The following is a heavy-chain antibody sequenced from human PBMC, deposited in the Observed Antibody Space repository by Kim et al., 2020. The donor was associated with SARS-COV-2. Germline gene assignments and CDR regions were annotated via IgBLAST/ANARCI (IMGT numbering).Heavy chain of an antibody. V-gene: IGHV4-34*01. J-gene: IGHJ4*02. CDR3: ARGFWSSSWSRRFDY. Sequence: SETLSLTCAVYGGSFSGYYWSWIRQPPGKGLEWIGEINHSGSTNYNPSLKSRVTISVDMSKNQFSLKLSSVTAADTAVYYCARGFWSSSWSRRFDYWGQGTLVTVSS. CDR2: INHSGST. CDR1: GGSFSGYY. D-gene: IGHD6-13*01.